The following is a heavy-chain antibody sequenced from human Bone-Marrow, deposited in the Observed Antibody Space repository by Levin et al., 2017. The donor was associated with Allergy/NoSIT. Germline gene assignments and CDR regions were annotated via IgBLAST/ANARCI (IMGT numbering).Heavy chain of an antibody. Sequence: RSGGSLRLSCAASGFSFSSHRMHWVRQAPGKGLVWVSRIKGDGSTTDYADSVRGRFTISRDNAKNTLFLQMNSLRAEDTAVYFCARDGGTANSHDWWFDAWGRGTLVTVSA. CDR1: GFSFSSHR. V-gene: IGHV3-74*01. J-gene: IGHJ2*01. CDR2: IKGDGSTT. CDR3: ARDGGTANSHDWWFDA. D-gene: IGHD3-16*01.